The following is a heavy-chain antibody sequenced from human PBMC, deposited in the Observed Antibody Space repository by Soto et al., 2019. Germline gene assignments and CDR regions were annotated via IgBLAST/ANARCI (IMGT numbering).Heavy chain of an antibody. CDR3: AKDHQDYDDSSGYYYGLDY. CDR2: ISGSGGST. Sequence: PGGSLRLSCAASGFTFGSYAMSWVRQAPGKGLEWVSAISGSGGSTYYADSVKGRFTISRDNSKNTLYLQMNSLRAEDTAVYYCAKDHQDYDDSSGYYYGLDYWGQGTLVTVS. CDR1: GFTFGSYA. V-gene: IGHV3-23*01. D-gene: IGHD3-22*01. J-gene: IGHJ4*02.